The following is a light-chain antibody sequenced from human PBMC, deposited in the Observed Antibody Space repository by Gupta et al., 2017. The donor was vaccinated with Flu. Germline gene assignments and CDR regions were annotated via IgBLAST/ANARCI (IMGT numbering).Light chain of an antibody. Sequence: NFLLIQPHSVSGSPGKTVTISCTRSSGSIGINYVQWYQQRPGPSPKNVIYEDGQRPSGVPDRFSGSIDRSSNSASLTISGLKTEDEADYYCQSYEVFGGGTKLTVL. CDR2: EDG. CDR3: QSYEV. V-gene: IGLV6-57*01. CDR1: SGSIGINY. J-gene: IGLJ2*01.